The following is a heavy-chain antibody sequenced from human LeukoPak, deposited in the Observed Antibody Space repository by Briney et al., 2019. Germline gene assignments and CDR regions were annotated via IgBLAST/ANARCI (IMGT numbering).Heavy chain of an antibody. CDR2: ISSSSSFI. V-gene: IGHV3-21*04. D-gene: IGHD5-18*01. Sequence: GGSLRLSCAASGFTFSNYSMNWVRQAPGKGLEWVSSISSSSSFIYYADSVKGRFTISRDNSKNTLYLQMNSLRAEDTAVFYCAKWSKYTYGYFDYWGQGTLVTVSS. J-gene: IGHJ4*02. CDR3: AKWSKYTYGYFDY. CDR1: GFTFSNYS.